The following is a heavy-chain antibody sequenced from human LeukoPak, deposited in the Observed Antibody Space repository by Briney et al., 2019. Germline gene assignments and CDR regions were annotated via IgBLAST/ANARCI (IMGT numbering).Heavy chain of an antibody. V-gene: IGHV1-69*05. J-gene: IGHJ5*02. D-gene: IGHD1-26*01. CDR2: IIPIFGTA. Sequence: ASVKVSCKASGGTFSSYAISWVRQAPGQGLEWMGGIIPIFGTANYAQKFQGRVTITTDESTSTAYMELSSLRSDDTAVYYCARDLVGAIGRWFDPWGQGTLVTVSS. CDR1: GGTFSSYA. CDR3: ARDLVGAIGRWFDP.